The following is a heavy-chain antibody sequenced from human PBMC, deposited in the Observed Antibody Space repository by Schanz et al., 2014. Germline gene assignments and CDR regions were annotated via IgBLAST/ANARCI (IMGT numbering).Heavy chain of an antibody. CDR3: AKEPSHGDYDYYFDY. J-gene: IGHJ4*02. Sequence: EVQLLDSGGGLVQPGGSLRLSCAASGFTFSTYAMSWVRQSPGKWLEWVSAISGSGGSAYFADSVKGRFTISRDNSKNTLYLQMNSLRAGDTAVYYCAKEPSHGDYDYYFDYWGQGTLVTVSS. D-gene: IGHD3-22*01. CDR2: ISGSGGSA. CDR1: GFTFSTYA. V-gene: IGHV3-23*01.